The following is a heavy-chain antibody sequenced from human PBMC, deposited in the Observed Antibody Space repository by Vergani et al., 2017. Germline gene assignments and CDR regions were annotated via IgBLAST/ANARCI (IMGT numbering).Heavy chain of an antibody. CDR1: GYTFTSYG. J-gene: IGHJ6*02. V-gene: IGHV1-69*13. CDR2: IIPIFGTA. Sequence: QVQLVQSGAEVKKPGASVKVSCKASGYTFTSYGISWVRQAPGQGLEWMGRIIPIFGTANYAQKFQGRVTITADESTSTAYMELSSLRSEDTAVYYCARAPQPHYYGSGSYSYYGMDVWGQGTTVTVSS. D-gene: IGHD3-10*01. CDR3: ARAPQPHYYGSGSYSYYGMDV.